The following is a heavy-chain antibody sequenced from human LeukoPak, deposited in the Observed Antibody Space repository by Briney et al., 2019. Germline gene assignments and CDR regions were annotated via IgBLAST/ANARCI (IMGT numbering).Heavy chain of an antibody. D-gene: IGHD3-16*01. V-gene: IGHV3-23*01. CDR1: GFTFSSYA. CDR3: PKAWFEYVWGSSTDS. J-gene: IGHJ5*01. Sequence: GGSLRLSCAGSGFTFSSYAMSWVRQAPGKGLEWVSSISGSGGRTYYADSVKGRFTVSRGNSKNTLYLEMNSLIAEDTAVYYFPKAWFEYVWGSSTDSWGQGTLVTVSP. CDR2: ISGSGGRT.